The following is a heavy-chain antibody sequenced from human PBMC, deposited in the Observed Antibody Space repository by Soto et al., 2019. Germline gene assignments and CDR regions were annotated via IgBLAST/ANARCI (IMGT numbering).Heavy chain of an antibody. CDR3: ARDRGSGWYPAPLY. Sequence: XSVKVSCTASGYTFTSYAMHWVRQAPGQRLEWMGWINAGNGNTKYSQKFQGRVTITRDTSASTAYMELSSLRSEDTAVYYCARDRGSGWYPAPLYWGQGTLVTVSS. J-gene: IGHJ4*02. CDR2: INAGNGNT. CDR1: GYTFTSYA. V-gene: IGHV1-3*01. D-gene: IGHD6-19*01.